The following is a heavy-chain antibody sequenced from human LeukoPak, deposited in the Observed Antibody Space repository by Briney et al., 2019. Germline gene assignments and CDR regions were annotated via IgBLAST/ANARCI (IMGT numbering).Heavy chain of an antibody. CDR1: GYSFTSYW. CDR2: IYPGDSDT. Sequence: GESLKISCKGSGYSFTSYWIGWVRQMPGKGLEWMGIIYPGDSDTRYSPSFQGQVTISADKSISTAYLQWSSLKASDTAMYYCARHAYGSGSYPKYYYYYYMGVWGKGTTVTISS. V-gene: IGHV5-51*01. J-gene: IGHJ6*03. D-gene: IGHD3-10*01. CDR3: ARHAYGSGSYPKYYYYYYMGV.